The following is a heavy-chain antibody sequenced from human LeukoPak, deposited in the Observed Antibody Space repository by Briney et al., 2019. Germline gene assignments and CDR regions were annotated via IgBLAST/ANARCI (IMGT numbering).Heavy chain of an antibody. D-gene: IGHD1-7*01. CDR2: INPTSGGP. J-gene: IGHJ5*02. CDR1: GYTFTGYY. CDR3: ARPNKLRRNWFDP. V-gene: IGHV1-2*02. Sequence: ASVKVSCKASGYTFTGYYMHWVRQAPGQGLEWMGWINPTSGGPNYAQKFQGRVTMTRDTSISTAYMELSRLRSDDTAVYYCARPNKLRRNWFDPWGQGTLVTVSS.